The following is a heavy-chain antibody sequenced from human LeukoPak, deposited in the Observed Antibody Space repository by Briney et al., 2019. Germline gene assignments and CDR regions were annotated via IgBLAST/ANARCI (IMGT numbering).Heavy chain of an antibody. CDR1: GYTFTSYY. CDR2: INPSGGST. D-gene: IGHD2-8*01. V-gene: IGHV1-46*01. Sequence: ASVKVSCKASGYTFTSYYMHWVRQAPGQGLDWMGIINPSGGSTSYAQKFQGRVTMTRDTSTSTVYMELSSLRSEDKAVYYCASLAIGYCTNGVCYDYWGQGTQVTVSS. J-gene: IGHJ4*02. CDR3: ASLAIGYCTNGVCYDY.